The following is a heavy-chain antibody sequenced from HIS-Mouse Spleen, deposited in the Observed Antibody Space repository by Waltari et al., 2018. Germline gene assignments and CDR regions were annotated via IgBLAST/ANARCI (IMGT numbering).Heavy chain of an antibody. Sequence: QVQLVESGGGVVQPGRSLRLSCAASGFTFSSYALHWVRQAPGKGLEGVAVISYDGSNKYYADSAKGRFTISRDNSKNTLYLQMNSLRAEDTAVYYCARVTGGGYWGQGTLVTVSS. V-gene: IGHV3-30-3*01. J-gene: IGHJ4*02. D-gene: IGHD3-10*01. CDR2: ISYDGSNK. CDR3: ARVTGGGY. CDR1: GFTFSSYA.